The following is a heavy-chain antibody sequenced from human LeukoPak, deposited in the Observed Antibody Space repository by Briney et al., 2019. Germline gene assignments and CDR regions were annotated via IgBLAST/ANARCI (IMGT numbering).Heavy chain of an antibody. V-gene: IGHV4-31*02. Sequence: LRLSCAASGFTFSDYYWSWIRQHPGKGLEWIGYIYYSRSTYYNPSLKSRVTISVDTSKNQFSLKLSSVTAADTAVYYRARVRGRDRGVSEYWGQGTLVTVSS. CDR3: ARVRGRDRGVSEY. D-gene: IGHD3-10*01. CDR1: GFTFSDYY. CDR2: IYYSRST. J-gene: IGHJ4*02.